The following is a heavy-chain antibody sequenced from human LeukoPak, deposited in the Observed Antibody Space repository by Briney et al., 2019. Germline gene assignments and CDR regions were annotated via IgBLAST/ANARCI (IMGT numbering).Heavy chain of an antibody. CDR3: ARQIDGFGEFDYFDY. J-gene: IGHJ4*02. D-gene: IGHD3-10*01. V-gene: IGHV4-34*01. Sequence: SETLSLTCAVYGGSLSNYYWSWLRQPPGKGLEWIGEINQSGRTNYYPSLKSRVTIALDTSTNHFSLKLSSVTAADTAVYYCARQIDGFGEFDYFDYWGQGTLVTAST. CDR2: INQSGRT. CDR1: GGSLSNYY.